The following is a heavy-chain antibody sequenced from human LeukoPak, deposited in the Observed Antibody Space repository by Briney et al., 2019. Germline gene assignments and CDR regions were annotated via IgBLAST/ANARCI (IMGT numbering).Heavy chain of an antibody. CDR3: ARAEEYYDFWSGRANWFDP. V-gene: IGHV3-21*01. CDR1: GFTFSSYS. D-gene: IGHD3-3*01. Sequence: GGSLRLSCAASGFTFSSYSMNWVRQAPGKGLEGVSSISSSSSYIYYADSVKGRFTISRDNAKNSLYLQMNSLRAEDTAVYYCARAEEYYDFWSGRANWFDPWGQGTLVTVSS. CDR2: ISSSSSYI. J-gene: IGHJ5*02.